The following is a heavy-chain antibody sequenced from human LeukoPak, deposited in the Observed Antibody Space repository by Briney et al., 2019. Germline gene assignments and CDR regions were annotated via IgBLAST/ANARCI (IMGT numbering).Heavy chain of an antibody. D-gene: IGHD3-10*01. CDR1: GASINNNY. CDR2: IHYSGST. V-gene: IGHV4-59*01. CDR3: ARAGYYYGSVTKIDN. Sequence: SETLSLTCTVSGASINNNYWNWIRQPPGKGLEWIGYIHYSGSTNYNPSLKSRVTISYKNHFSLNLSSVTAADTAVYYCARAGYYYGSVTKIDNWGQGTMVTVSS. J-gene: IGHJ3*02.